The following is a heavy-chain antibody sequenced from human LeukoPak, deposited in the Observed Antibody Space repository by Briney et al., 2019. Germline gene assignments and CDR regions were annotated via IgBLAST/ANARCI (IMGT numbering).Heavy chain of an antibody. Sequence: GASVKVSCKASGYTFANYAITWVRRAPGQGLEYMGWISVDNGDTNDAQMLQGRVTMTTDTSTNTAYMELRGLRSDDTAVYYCARANCAGDCYLKHWGQGTLVTVSS. CDR1: GYTFANYA. CDR3: ARANCAGDCYLKH. J-gene: IGHJ4*02. CDR2: ISVDNGDT. D-gene: IGHD2-21*02. V-gene: IGHV1-18*01.